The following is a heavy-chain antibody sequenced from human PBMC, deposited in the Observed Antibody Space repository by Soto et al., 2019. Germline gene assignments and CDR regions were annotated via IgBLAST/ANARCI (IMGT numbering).Heavy chain of an antibody. CDR3: ARSEEDSDYYYYGMDV. D-gene: IGHD2-15*01. CDR2: TYYRSRWYS. J-gene: IGHJ6*02. Sequence: SQTLSLTCVGSGDTVSSNSVAWNWVRQSPSRGLEWLGRTYYRSRWYSDYAVSVRSRIDINADTSKNQVSLQLNSVTPEDTAVYYCARSEEDSDYYYYGMDVWGQGT. V-gene: IGHV6-1*01. CDR1: GDTVSSNSVA.